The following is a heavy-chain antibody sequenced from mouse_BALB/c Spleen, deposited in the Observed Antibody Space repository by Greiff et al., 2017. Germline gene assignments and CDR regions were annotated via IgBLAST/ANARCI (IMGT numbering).Heavy chain of an antibody. D-gene: IGHD2-4*01. V-gene: IGHV3-8*02. CDR3: ARGAYDYDEDWFAY. CDR1: GDSITSGY. Sequence: VQLQQSGPSLVKPSQTLSLTCSVTGDSITSGYWNWIRKFPGNKLEYMGYISYSGSTYYNPSLKSRISITRDTSKNQYYLQLNSVTTEDTATYYCARGAYDYDEDWFAYWGQGTLVTVSA. CDR2: ISYSGST. J-gene: IGHJ3*01.